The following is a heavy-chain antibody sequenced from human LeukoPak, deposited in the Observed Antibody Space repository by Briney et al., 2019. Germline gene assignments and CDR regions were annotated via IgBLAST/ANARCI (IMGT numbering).Heavy chain of an antibody. CDR2: IRYDGIYK. J-gene: IGHJ5*02. D-gene: IGHD3-22*01. CDR1: GFIFSSFG. V-gene: IGHV3-30*02. CDR3: AKEDGSGFNWFDP. Sequence: GGSVRLSCAASGFIFSSFGMHWVRQAPGKGVEGVAFIRYDGIYKYYADSVKGRFTISRDNSKNTLYLQMNSLRAEDTAVYYCAKEDGSGFNWFDPWGQGTLVTVSS.